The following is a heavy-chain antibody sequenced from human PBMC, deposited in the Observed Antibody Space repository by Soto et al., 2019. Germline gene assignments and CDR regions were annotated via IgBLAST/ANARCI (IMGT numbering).Heavy chain of an antibody. V-gene: IGHV3-30*18. D-gene: IGHD3-16*01. J-gene: IGHJ4*02. CDR1: GFTFSNNG. CDR3: VKDRVESGLGEVDY. Sequence: QVQLGESGGGVVQPGRSLRLSCAASGFTFSNNGMHWARQAPGKGLEWVAVISYDGRKEYYADSVKGRFTISRDNSKNTLYLQMNSLRAEDTAVYYCVKDRVESGLGEVDYWGQGTLVTGSS. CDR2: ISYDGRKE.